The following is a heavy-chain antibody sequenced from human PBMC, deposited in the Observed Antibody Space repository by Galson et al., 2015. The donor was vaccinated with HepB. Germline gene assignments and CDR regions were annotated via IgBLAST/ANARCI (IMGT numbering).Heavy chain of an antibody. D-gene: IGHD6-19*01. CDR3: ARGTGYSSGWYGGYYCYGMDV. Sequence: SLTCTVSGGSISSYYWSWIRQPPGKGLEWIGYIYYSGSTNYNPSLKSRVTISVDTSKNQFSLKLSSVTAADTAVYYCARGTGYSSGWYGGYYCYGMDVWGQGTTVTVSS. CDR2: IYYSGST. J-gene: IGHJ6*02. V-gene: IGHV4-59*01. CDR1: GGSISSYY.